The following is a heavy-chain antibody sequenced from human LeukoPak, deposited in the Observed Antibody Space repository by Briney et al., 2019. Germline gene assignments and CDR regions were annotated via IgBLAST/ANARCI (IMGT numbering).Heavy chain of an antibody. CDR1: GGSFSGYY. CDR2: INHSGST. Sequence: SETLSLTCAVYGGSFSGYYWSWIRQPPGKGLEWIGEINHSGSTTYNPSLKSRVSISVDTSNNLFSLTLTSVAAADTAVYYCARDPIPVPGVNFDYWGQGILVTVSS. V-gene: IGHV4-34*01. J-gene: IGHJ4*02. CDR3: ARDPIPVPGVNFDY. D-gene: IGHD6-19*01.